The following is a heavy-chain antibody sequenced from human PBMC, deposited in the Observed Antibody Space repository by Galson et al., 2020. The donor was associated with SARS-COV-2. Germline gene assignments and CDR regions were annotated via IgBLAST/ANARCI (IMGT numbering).Heavy chain of an antibody. Sequence: QAGGSLRLSCAASGFTFSSYAMSWVRQAPGKGLEWVSAISGSGGSTYYADSVKGRFTISRDNSKNTLYLQMNSLRAEDTAVYYCAMYPYGSGSYYVRRDAFDIWGQGTMVTVSS. CDR3: AMYPYGSGSYYVRRDAFDI. J-gene: IGHJ3*02. CDR2: ISGSGGST. D-gene: IGHD3-10*01. V-gene: IGHV3-23*01. CDR1: GFTFSSYA.